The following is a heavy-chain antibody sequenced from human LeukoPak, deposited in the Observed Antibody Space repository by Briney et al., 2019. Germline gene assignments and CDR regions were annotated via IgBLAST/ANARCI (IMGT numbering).Heavy chain of an antibody. CDR1: GYTFTSYY. V-gene: IGHV1-46*01. CDR3: ARDRGGGGLGDFLDY. Sequence: GASVKVSCQASGYTFTSYYMHWVRQAPGQGREWMGIISPSGGSTSYAQKFQGRVTMTRDTSTSTVYMELSRLRSADTAVYYCARDRGGGGLGDFLDYWGQGTLVTVSS. CDR2: ISPSGGST. J-gene: IGHJ4*01. D-gene: IGHD3-10*01.